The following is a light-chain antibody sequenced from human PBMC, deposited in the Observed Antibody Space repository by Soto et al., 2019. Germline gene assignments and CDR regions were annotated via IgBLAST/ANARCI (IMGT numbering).Light chain of an antibody. CDR1: QTVSSS. Sequence: EIVLTQSPATLSLSPGERATLSCRASQTVSSSLAWYQQKPGQAPRLLIYDASNRATGIPARFSGSGSGTDFTLTISSLEPEDFAVYYCQHRSKWPFTFGPGTKVDIK. V-gene: IGKV3-11*01. CDR3: QHRSKWPFT. CDR2: DAS. J-gene: IGKJ3*01.